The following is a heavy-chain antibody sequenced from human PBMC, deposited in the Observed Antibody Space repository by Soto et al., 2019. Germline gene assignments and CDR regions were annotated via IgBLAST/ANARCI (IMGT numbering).Heavy chain of an antibody. Sequence: GGSLRLSCAASGFTFSSYGMHWVRQAPGKGLEWVAVISCGGNNKYYADSVKGRFTISRDNSKNTLYLQMNSLRVDDTAVYYCAKSSVSCSGARCYSLAYYYYNMDVWGKGPTVTV. J-gene: IGHJ6*03. V-gene: IGHV3-30*18. D-gene: IGHD2-15*01. CDR1: GFTFSSYG. CDR2: ISCGGNNK. CDR3: AKSSVSCSGARCYSLAYYYYNMDV.